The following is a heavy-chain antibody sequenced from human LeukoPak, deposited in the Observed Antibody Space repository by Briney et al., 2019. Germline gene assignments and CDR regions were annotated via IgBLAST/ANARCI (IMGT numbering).Heavy chain of an antibody. CDR1: GGSISSSNW. V-gene: IGHV4-4*02. CDR3: ARLTYYYGSGSPDRIDY. CDR2: IFHSGST. J-gene: IGHJ4*02. Sequence: SETLSLTCAVSGGSISSSNWWSWVRQAPGKGLEWIGKIFHSGSTNYNPSLKSRVTIFVDTSKIQVSLKLTSVTAADTAVYYCARLTYYYGSGSPDRIDYWGQGTLVTVSS. D-gene: IGHD3-10*01.